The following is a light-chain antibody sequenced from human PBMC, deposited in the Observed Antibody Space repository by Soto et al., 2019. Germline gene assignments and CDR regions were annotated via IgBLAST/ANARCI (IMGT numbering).Light chain of an antibody. CDR2: KAS. V-gene: IGKV1-5*03. CDR1: QSIDYW. CDR3: QQYNSYPLT. Sequence: DIQMTQSPSTLSASVGDRVTITCRASQSIDYWLAWYQQKPGKPPKLLIYKASSLETGVPPRFTGSGSGTEFTLTINSLQPDDFATYYCQQYNSYPLTLGGGNKVDIK. J-gene: IGKJ4*01.